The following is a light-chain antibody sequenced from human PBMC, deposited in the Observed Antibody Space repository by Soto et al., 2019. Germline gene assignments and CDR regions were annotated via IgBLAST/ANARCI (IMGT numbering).Light chain of an antibody. CDR1: QTVNSDY. Sequence: EIVLTQSPGTLSLSPGETATLSCRASQTVNSDYLAWFQQRPGQAPRLLIFATSSRATDIPDRFSGSGSGTDFTLAIRRLEPEDFATYYCLQDYNSPPTFGPGTRVEIK. CDR3: LQDYNSPPT. V-gene: IGKV3-20*01. CDR2: ATS. J-gene: IGKJ1*01.